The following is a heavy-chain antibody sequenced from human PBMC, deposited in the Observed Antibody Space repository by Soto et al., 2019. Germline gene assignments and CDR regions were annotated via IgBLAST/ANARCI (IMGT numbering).Heavy chain of an antibody. CDR1: GFTFSSYA. Sequence: EVQLLESGGGLVQPGGSLRLSCAASGFTFSSYAMSWARQAPGKGLEWVSAIRGSGGRTYYADSVKGRFTISRDNSKNTLYLQMDSLRAEDTAVYYCAKDLRVTLPRYGMDVWGQGTTVTVSS. J-gene: IGHJ6*02. V-gene: IGHV3-23*01. CDR3: AKDLRVTLPRYGMDV. CDR2: IRGSGGRT.